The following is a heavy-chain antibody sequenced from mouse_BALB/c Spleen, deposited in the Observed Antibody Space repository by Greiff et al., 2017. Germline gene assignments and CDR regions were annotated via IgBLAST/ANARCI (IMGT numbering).Heavy chain of an antibody. CDR1: GFSLTSYG. D-gene: IGHD1-1*01. Sequence: VNVVESGPGLVAPSQSLSITCTVSGFSLTSYGVHWVRQPPGKGLEWLGVIWAGGSTNYNSALMSRLSISKDNSKSQVFLKMNSLQTDDTAMYYCAREGGPLRNWYFDVWGAGTTVTVSS. V-gene: IGHV2-9*02. CDR3: AREGGPLRNWYFDV. CDR2: IWAGGST. J-gene: IGHJ1*01.